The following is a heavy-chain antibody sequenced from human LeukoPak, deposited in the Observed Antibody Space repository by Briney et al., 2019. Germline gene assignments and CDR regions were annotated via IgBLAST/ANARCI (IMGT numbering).Heavy chain of an antibody. D-gene: IGHD5-24*01. CDR2: TSAYNDNT. V-gene: IGHV1-18*01. Sequence: ASVKVSCKASGYTFTSYGISWVRQAPGHGLEWMGWTSAYNDNTNYAQKLQDRVTMTTDTSTSTAYMELRSLRSDDTAVYYCARENGGDGYNPYGMDVWGQGTTVTVSS. J-gene: IGHJ6*02. CDR3: ARENGGDGYNPYGMDV. CDR1: GYTFTSYG.